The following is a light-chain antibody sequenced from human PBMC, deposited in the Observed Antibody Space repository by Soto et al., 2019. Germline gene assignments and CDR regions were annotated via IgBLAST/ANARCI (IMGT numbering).Light chain of an antibody. V-gene: IGKV2-30*01. Sequence: EVVMTQSPLSLPVTIGQPDSISCRSSQSLAYIDGNTYLTWFHQRPGQSPRRLIYYVSNRDSGVPDTFCGSGSGTDFTLKISRVEAEHAGIYYCMQITHWPPYTFGQGTKLEIK. CDR3: MQITHWPPYT. CDR1: QSLAYIDGNTY. J-gene: IGKJ2*01. CDR2: YVS.